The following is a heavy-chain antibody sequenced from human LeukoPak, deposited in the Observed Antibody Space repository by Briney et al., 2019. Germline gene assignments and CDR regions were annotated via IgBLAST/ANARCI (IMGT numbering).Heavy chain of an antibody. CDR1: GGSISSANYY. D-gene: IGHD5-12*01. CDR3: ARQGYSSSDLDY. J-gene: IGHJ4*02. Sequence: SQTLSLTCTVSGGSISSANYYWSWIRQPAGEGLEWIGRIYTTGSTNYNPSLKSRVTISIDTSMNQFSLRLSSVTAADTAVYYCARQGYSSSDLDYLGQGILVTVSS. CDR2: IYTTGST. V-gene: IGHV4-61*02.